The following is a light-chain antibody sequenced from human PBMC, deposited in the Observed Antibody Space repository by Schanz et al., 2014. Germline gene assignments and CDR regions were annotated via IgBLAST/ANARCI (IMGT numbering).Light chain of an antibody. CDR1: SSDVGGYDF. CDR3: SSYTTSSTPYV. V-gene: IGLV2-14*01. Sequence: QSALTHPASVSGSPGQSITISCTGTSSDVGGYDFVSWYQQHPGKAPKLMIYDVSARPSGVSNRFSGSKSGNTASLTISGLQAEDEADYYCSSYTTSSTPYVFGTGTKLTVL. J-gene: IGLJ1*01. CDR2: DVS.